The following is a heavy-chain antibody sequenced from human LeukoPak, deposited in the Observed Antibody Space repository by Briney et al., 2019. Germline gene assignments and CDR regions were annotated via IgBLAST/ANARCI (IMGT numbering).Heavy chain of an antibody. CDR2: ISGSGGST. V-gene: IGHV3-23*01. Sequence: GGSLRLSCAASGFTFSSYAMSWVRQAPGKGLEWVSAISGSGGSTYYADSVKGRFTISRDNSKNTLYLQMNSLRAEDTAVYYCARDVCSSPGCPTPHGMDVWGKGTTVPVPS. CDR3: ARDVCSSPGCPTPHGMDV. CDR1: GFTFSSYA. D-gene: IGHD6-13*01. J-gene: IGHJ6*04.